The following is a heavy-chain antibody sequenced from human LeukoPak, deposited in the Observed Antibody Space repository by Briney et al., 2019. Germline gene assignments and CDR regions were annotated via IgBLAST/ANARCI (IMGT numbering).Heavy chain of an antibody. Sequence: GRSLRLSCAASGFTFSSYGMHWVRQAPGKGLEWVAVISYDGSNKYYADSVKGRFTISRDNSKNTLYLQMNSLRAEDTAVYYCAKQGIVGATLDYWGQETLVTVSS. CDR2: ISYDGSNK. J-gene: IGHJ4*02. V-gene: IGHV3-30*18. CDR3: AKQGIVGATLDY. D-gene: IGHD1-26*01. CDR1: GFTFSSYG.